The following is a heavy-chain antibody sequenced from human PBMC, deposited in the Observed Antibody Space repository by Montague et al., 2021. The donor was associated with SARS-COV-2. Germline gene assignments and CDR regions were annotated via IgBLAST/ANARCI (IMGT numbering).Heavy chain of an antibody. CDR1: GDSVSSHSAT. D-gene: IGHD6-13*01. CDR3: VRGIEAAGSYDY. CDR2: TYYRSMWKS. V-gene: IGHV6-1*01. J-gene: IGHJ4*02. Sequence: CAISGDSVSSHSATWNWIRQSPSRGLEWLGRTYYRSMWKSDYARXLKSRIAINPDTSKNQFSLQLSSVTPEDTALYYCVRGIEAAGSYDYWGQGTLVTVSS.